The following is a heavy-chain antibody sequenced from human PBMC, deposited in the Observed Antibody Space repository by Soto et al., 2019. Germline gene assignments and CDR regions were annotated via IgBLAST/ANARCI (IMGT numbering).Heavy chain of an antibody. D-gene: IGHD6-19*01. Sequence: PSETLSLTCAVYGGSFSGYYWSWIRQPPGKGLEWIGEINHSGSTNYNPSLKSRVTISVDTSKNQFSLKLSSVTAADTAVYYCARRIAVAGTHAFDIWGQGTMVTVS. CDR1: GGSFSGYY. J-gene: IGHJ3*02. V-gene: IGHV4-34*01. CDR3: ARRIAVAGTHAFDI. CDR2: INHSGST.